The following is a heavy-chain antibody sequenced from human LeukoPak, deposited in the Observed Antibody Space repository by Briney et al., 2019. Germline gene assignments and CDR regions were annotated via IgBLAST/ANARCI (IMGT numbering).Heavy chain of an antibody. CDR1: GFTFSSYG. D-gene: IGHD3-3*01. V-gene: IGHV3-30*02. CDR2: IRCDGSNK. CDR3: AKDLYDFWSGYYFDYMDV. J-gene: IGHJ6*03. Sequence: PGGSLRLSCAASGFTFSSYGMHWVRQAPGTGLEWVAFIRCDGSNKYYADSVKGRFTISRDNSKNTLYLQMNSLRAEDTAVYYCAKDLYDFWSGYYFDYMDVWGKGTTVTVSS.